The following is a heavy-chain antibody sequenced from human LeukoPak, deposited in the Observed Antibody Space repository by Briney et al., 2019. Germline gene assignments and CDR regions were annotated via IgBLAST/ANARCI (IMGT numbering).Heavy chain of an antibody. CDR1: GGSISSGGYY. CDR3: ARGTADYDILTGYYIQGFFDI. D-gene: IGHD3-9*01. Sequence: PSETLSLTCTVAGGSISSGGYYWSWIRQHPGKGLEWIGYIYYSGSTYYNPSLKSRGTRSVDTSKNQFSLKLSSVPAADTAVYYCARGTADYDILTGYYIQGFFDIWGQGTMVTVSS. J-gene: IGHJ3*02. CDR2: IYYSGST. V-gene: IGHV4-31*03.